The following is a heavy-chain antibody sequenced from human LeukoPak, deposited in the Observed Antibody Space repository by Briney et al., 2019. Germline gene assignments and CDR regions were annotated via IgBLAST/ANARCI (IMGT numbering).Heavy chain of an antibody. CDR3: ARARGYDFWSGYARGFDP. J-gene: IGHJ5*02. Sequence: SETLSLTCTVSGDSISSYYWSWIRQPPGKGLEWIGYIYYSGSTNYNPSLKSRVTISVDTSKNQFSLKLSSVTAADTAVYYCARARGYDFWSGYARGFDPWGQGTLVTVSS. CDR2: IYYSGST. V-gene: IGHV4-59*01. D-gene: IGHD3-3*01. CDR1: GDSISSYY.